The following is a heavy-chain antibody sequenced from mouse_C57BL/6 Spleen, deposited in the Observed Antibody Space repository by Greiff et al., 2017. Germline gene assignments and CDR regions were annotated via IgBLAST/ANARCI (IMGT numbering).Heavy chain of an antibody. Sequence: EVKLVESGGDLVKPGGSLKLSCAASGFTFSSYGMSWVRQTPDKRLEWVATSSSGSSYTYYPDSVKGRFTFSRDKAKNTLYLQMSSLKSEDTAMYYCTRQSITTVVAKGFNYGGRSTTRT. CDR2: SSSGSSYT. CDR1: GFTFSSYG. CDR3: TRQSITTVVAKGFNY. V-gene: IGHV5-6*02. J-gene: IGHJ2*01. D-gene: IGHD1-1*01.